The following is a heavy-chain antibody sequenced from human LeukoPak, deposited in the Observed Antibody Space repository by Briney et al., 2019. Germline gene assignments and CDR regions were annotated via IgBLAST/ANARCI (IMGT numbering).Heavy chain of an antibody. CDR1: GFTFSSYA. V-gene: IGHV3-30*04. CDR3: ARWRGDDYGDYDCFDY. CDR2: ISYDGSNK. Sequence: GGSLRLSCAASGFTFSSYAMHWVRQAPGKGLEWVAVISYDGSNKYYADSVKGRFTISRDNSKNTLYLQMNSLRAEDTAVYYCARWRGDDYGDYDCFDYWGRGTLVTVSS. J-gene: IGHJ4*02. D-gene: IGHD4-17*01.